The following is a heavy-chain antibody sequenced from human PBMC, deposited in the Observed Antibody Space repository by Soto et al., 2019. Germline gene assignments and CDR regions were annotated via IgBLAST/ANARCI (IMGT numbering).Heavy chain of an antibody. CDR2: IYSSGST. J-gene: IGHJ5*02. D-gene: IGHD4-17*01. CDR3: ARDLAGDGGTFDP. Sequence: QLPWPGLEWLWYIYSSGSTYYNPSLKSRVTISVDTSKNQFSLKLSSVTAADTAVYYCARDLAGDGGTFDPWGQGTLVTVSS. V-gene: IGHV4-31*02.